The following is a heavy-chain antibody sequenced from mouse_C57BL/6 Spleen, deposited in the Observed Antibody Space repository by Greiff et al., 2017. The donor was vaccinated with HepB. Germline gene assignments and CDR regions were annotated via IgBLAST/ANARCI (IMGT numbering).Heavy chain of an antibody. CDR2: INPSSGYT. J-gene: IGHJ2*01. Sequence: QVQLKESGAELAKPGASVKLSCKASGYTFTSYWMHWVKQRPGQGLEWIGYINPSSGYTKYNQKFKDKATLTADKSSSTAYMQLSSLTYEDSAVYYCAIVTTVVAPDFDYWGQGTTLTVSS. CDR3: AIVTTVVAPDFDY. D-gene: IGHD1-1*01. CDR1: GYTFTSYW. V-gene: IGHV1-7*01.